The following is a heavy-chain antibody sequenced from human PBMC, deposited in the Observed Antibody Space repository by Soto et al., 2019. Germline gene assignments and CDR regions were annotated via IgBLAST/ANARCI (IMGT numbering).Heavy chain of an antibody. CDR3: ARESYGSGSYDGMDV. CDR2: TYYRSKWYN. V-gene: IGHV6-1*01. J-gene: IGHJ6*02. Sequence: SQTLSLTCVISGDSVSSNNAAWNWIRQSPSRCLEWLGRTYYRSKWYNDYAVSVKSRIDINPDTSKNQFSLQLNSVSPEDTAMYYCARESYGSGSYDGMDVWGQGTTVTVSS. CDR1: GDSVSSNNAA. D-gene: IGHD3-10*01.